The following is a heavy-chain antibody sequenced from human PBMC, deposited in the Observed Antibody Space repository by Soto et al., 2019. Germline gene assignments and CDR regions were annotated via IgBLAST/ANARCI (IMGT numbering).Heavy chain of an antibody. J-gene: IGHJ4*02. CDR1: GFTFSSYA. CDR2: ISYDGSNK. CDR3: ARGANYVVFDY. V-gene: IGHV3-30-3*01. Sequence: QVQLVESGGGVVQPGRSLRLSCAASGFTFSSYAMHWVRQAPGKGLEWVAVISYDGSNKYYADSVKGRFTISRDNSKNTLYLQMNNLRAEDTAVYYCARGANYVVFDYWGQGTLVTVSS. D-gene: IGHD1-7*01.